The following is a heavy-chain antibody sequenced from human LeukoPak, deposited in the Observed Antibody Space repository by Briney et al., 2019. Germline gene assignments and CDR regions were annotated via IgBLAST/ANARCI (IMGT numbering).Heavy chain of an antibody. CDR2: IYSGSNT. J-gene: IGHJ4*02. V-gene: IGHV3-53*01. D-gene: IGHD6-13*01. CDR1: GFTVSSNF. Sequence: GGSLRLSCAASGFTVSSNFLSWVRQAPGKGLEWVSVIYSGSNTYYADSVEGRFTISRDNSKNTVYLQMNSLSAEDTAVYYCARGHADYSGSWYGRFDYWGQGTLVIVSS. CDR3: ARGHADYSGSWYGRFDY.